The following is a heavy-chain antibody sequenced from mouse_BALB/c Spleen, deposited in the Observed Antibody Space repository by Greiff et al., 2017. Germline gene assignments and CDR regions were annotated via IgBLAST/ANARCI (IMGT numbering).Heavy chain of an antibody. CDR2: IYPSDSYT. J-gene: IGHJ2*01. V-gene: IGHV1-69*02. CDR1: GYTFTSYW. D-gene: IGHD2-2*01. CDR3: TRGGYDGNYFDY. Sequence: QVQLQQPGAELVRPGASVKLSCKASGYTFTSYWINWVKQRPGQGLEWIGNIYPSDSYTNYNQKFKDKATLTVDKSSSTAYMQLSSPTSEDSAVYYCTRGGYDGNYFDYWGQGTTLTVSS.